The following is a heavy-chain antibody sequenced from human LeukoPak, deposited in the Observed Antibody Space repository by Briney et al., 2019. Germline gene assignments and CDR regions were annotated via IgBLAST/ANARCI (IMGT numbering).Heavy chain of an antibody. CDR1: GFTFSSYA. J-gene: IGHJ3*02. CDR3: ARDMGVLLWFGDAFDI. D-gene: IGHD3-10*01. CDR2: ISYDGSNK. Sequence: GGSLRLSCAASGFTFSSYAMHWARQAPGKGLEWVAVISYDGSNKYYADSVKGRFTISRDNAKNSLYLQMNSLRAEDTAVYYCARDMGVLLWFGDAFDIWGQGTMVTVSS. V-gene: IGHV3-30*04.